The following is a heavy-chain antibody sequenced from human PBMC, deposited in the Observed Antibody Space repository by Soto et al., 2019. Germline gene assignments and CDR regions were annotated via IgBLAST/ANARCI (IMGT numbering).Heavy chain of an antibody. J-gene: IGHJ6*03. Sequence: EVQLVESGGGLVQPGRSLRLSCAASGFTFDDYAMHWVRQAPGTGLEWVSGISWNRGSIGYADSVKGRFTISRDNAKNSLDLHMNSLRAEDTALYYGAKGFGVATIGYYYYLDVWGKGTTVTVAS. CDR1: GFTFDDYA. CDR3: AKGFGVATIGYYYYLDV. V-gene: IGHV3-9*01. CDR2: ISWNRGSI. D-gene: IGHD5-12*01.